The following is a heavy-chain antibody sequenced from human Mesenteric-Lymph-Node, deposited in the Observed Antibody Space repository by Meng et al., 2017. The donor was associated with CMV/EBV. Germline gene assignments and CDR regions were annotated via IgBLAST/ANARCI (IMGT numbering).Heavy chain of an antibody. CDR1: AFIFSDYY. Sequence: GRSLTLSCVASAFIFSDYYMSWIRQAPGKGLEWVSYSSSSGSTIYYAESVKGRFTIYRDNAKNSLYLQMNSLRAEDTAVYYCATQPYCGDECYFDYWGQGTLVTVSS. J-gene: IGHJ4*02. CDR3: ATQPYCGDECYFDY. CDR2: SSSSGSTI. D-gene: IGHD2-21*01. V-gene: IGHV3-11*04.